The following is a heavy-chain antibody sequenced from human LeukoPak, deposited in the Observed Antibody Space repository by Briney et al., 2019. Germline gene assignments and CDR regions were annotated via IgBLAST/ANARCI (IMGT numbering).Heavy chain of an antibody. J-gene: IGHJ4*02. CDR3: ARDRLAVAGTELDY. D-gene: IGHD6-19*01. Sequence: GASVKVSCKASGYTFTSYAMHWVRQAPGQRLEWMGWINAGNGNTKYSQKFQGRVTITRDTSASTAYMELSSLRSEDTAVYYCARDRLAVAGTELDYRGQGTLVTVSS. CDR2: INAGNGNT. V-gene: IGHV1-3*01. CDR1: GYTFTSYA.